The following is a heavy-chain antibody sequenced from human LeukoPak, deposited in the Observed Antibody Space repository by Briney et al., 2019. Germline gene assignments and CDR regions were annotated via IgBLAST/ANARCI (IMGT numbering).Heavy chain of an antibody. CDR2: ISAYNGNT. CDR1: GGTFSSYV. CDR3: AKDRGSYFPYYYMDV. Sequence: ASVKVSCKASGGTFSSYVISWVRQAPGQGLEWMGWISAYNGNTNYAQKLQGRVTMTTDTSTSTAYMELRSLRSDDTAVYYCAKDRGSYFPYYYMDVWGKGTTVTVSS. V-gene: IGHV1-18*01. D-gene: IGHD1-26*01. J-gene: IGHJ6*03.